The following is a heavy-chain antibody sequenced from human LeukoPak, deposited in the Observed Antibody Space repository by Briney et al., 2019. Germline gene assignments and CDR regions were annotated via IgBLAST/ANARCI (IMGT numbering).Heavy chain of an antibody. J-gene: IGHJ4*02. CDR3: ARDSETRVGRWLYDY. V-gene: IGHV1-46*01. CDR2: INPSGGST. D-gene: IGHD5-24*01. Sequence: ASVKVSCKASGYTFTSYYMHWVRQAPGQGLEWMGTINPSGGSTSYAQKFQGRVTMTRDTSTSTVYMELSSLRSEDTAVYYCARDSETRVGRWLYDYWGQGTLVTVSS. CDR1: GYTFTSYY.